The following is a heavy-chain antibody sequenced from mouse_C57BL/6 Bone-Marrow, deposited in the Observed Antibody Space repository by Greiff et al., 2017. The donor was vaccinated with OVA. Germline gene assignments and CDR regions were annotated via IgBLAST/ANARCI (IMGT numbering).Heavy chain of an antibody. Sequence: EVKLMESGGGLVQPGGSLKLSCAASGFTFSDYGMAWVRQAPRKGPEWVAFISNLAYSIYYADTVTGRFTISRENAKNTLYLEMSSLRSEDTAMYYGAREHYYGTFYAMDYWGQGTSVTVSS. CDR3: AREHYYGTFYAMDY. J-gene: IGHJ4*01. CDR1: GFTFSDYG. D-gene: IGHD1-1*01. V-gene: IGHV5-15*01. CDR2: ISNLAYSI.